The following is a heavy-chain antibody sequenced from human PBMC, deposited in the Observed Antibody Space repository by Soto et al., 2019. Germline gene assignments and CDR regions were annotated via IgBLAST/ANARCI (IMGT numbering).Heavy chain of an antibody. CDR1: GFTFSSYA. CDR2: ISYDGSNK. J-gene: IGHJ6*02. V-gene: IGHV3-30-3*01. D-gene: IGHD3-3*01. Sequence: QVQLVESGGGVVQPGRSLRLSCAASGFTFSSYAMHWVRQAPGKGLEWVAVISYDGSNKYYADSVKGRFTISRDNSKNTLYLKMNSLRAEDTAVYYCARGRAIRFLEWFGMDVWGQGTTVTVSS. CDR3: ARGRAIRFLEWFGMDV.